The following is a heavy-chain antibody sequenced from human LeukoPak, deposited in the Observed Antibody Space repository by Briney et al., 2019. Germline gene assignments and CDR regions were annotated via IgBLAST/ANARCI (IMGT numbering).Heavy chain of an antibody. CDR2: IYYSGGT. D-gene: IGHD3-10*01. CDR3: ASTFGELLSHPFGY. CDR1: GGSISSYY. J-gene: IGHJ4*02. Sequence: SETLSLTCTVSGGSISSYYWSWLRQPPGKGLEWIGYIYYSGGTNYNPSLKSRVTISVDTSRNQFSLKPSSVTAAATALYYCASTFGELLSHPFGYWGQGTLVTVSS. V-gene: IGHV4-59*01.